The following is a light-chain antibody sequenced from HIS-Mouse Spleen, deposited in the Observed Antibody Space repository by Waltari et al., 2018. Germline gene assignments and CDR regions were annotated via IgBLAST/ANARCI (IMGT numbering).Light chain of an antibody. Sequence: SYELTQPPSVSVSPGQTARITCSGDALPKKYAYWYQQKSGQAPVLVIYEDSKRPSGIPERFSGSISGTMATLTISGAQVEDEAYYYCYSTDSSGNHRVFGGGTKLTVL. V-gene: IGLV3-10*01. J-gene: IGLJ2*01. CDR3: YSTDSSGNHRV. CDR2: EDS. CDR1: ALPKKY.